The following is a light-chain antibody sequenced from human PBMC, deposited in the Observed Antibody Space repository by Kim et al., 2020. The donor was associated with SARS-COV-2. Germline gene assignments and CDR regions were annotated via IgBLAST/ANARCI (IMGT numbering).Light chain of an antibody. CDR1: SPNIGKNT. CDR3: GVWDDSLDGYV. V-gene: IGLV1-44*01. CDR2: SND. J-gene: IGLJ1*01. Sequence: GQSDTISRSGSSPNIGKNTVNWYQQLPGTVPKLLIYSNDQRPSGVPDRFSGSKSGTSASLAISGLQSDDEADYYCGVWDDSLDGYVFGSGTKVTVL.